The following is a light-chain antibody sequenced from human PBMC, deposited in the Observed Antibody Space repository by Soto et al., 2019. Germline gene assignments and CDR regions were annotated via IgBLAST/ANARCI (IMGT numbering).Light chain of an antibody. CDR1: SSNIGAGYD. Sequence: QSALTQPPSVSGAPGQRVTISCTGSSSNIGAGYDVHWYQQLPGTAPKLLIYGNSNRPSGVPDRFSGSKSGTSASLAITGLQAEDEADYYCQSYDSCLSGSVVFGGGTKLTVL. CDR3: QSYDSCLSGSVV. CDR2: GNS. J-gene: IGLJ2*01. V-gene: IGLV1-40*01.